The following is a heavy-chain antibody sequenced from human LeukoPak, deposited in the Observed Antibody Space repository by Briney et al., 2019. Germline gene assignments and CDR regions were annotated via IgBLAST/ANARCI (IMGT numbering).Heavy chain of an antibody. CDR3: ARDPFPGKVGAHDAFDI. Sequence: GGSLRLSCAASGFTFDDYGMSWVRQAPGKGLEWVSGINWNGGSTGYADSVKGRFTISRDNAKNSLYLQMNSLRAEDTALYYCARDPFPGKVGAHDAFDIWGQGTMVTVSS. D-gene: IGHD1-26*01. CDR2: INWNGGST. J-gene: IGHJ3*02. V-gene: IGHV3-20*04. CDR1: GFTFDDYG.